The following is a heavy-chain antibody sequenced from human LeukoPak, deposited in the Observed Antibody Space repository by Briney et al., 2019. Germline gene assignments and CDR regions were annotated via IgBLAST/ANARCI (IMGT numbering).Heavy chain of an antibody. V-gene: IGHV1-46*01. J-gene: IGHJ4*02. CDR1: GYTFTSYY. D-gene: IGHD1-7*01. Sequence: ASVKVSCKASGYTFTSYYMHWVRQAPGQGLEWMGIINPSGGSTSYAQKFQGRVTMTRDTSTSTVYMELSSLRSEDTAVYYCARDRHLTGTTYGALGYWGQGTLVTVSS. CDR2: INPSGGST. CDR3: ARDRHLTGTTYGALGY.